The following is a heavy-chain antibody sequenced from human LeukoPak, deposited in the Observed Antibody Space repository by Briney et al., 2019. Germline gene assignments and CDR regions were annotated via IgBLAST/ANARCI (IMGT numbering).Heavy chain of an antibody. CDR2: INHSGST. CDR1: GGSFSGYY. Sequence: SETLSLTCAVYGGSFSGYYWSWIRQPPGKGLEWMGEINHSGSTHYNPSLRTRVTISVDTSKNQFSLKLSSVTAADTAVYYCATTSGWPVDAFDIWAKGQWSPSLQ. CDR3: ATTSGWPVDAFDI. V-gene: IGHV4-34*01. J-gene: IGHJ3*02. D-gene: IGHD6-19*01.